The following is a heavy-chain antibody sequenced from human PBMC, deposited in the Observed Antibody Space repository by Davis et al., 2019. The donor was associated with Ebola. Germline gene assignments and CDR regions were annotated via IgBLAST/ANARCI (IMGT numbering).Heavy chain of an antibody. CDR1: GFTVSSNY. D-gene: IGHD1-1*01. J-gene: IGHJ4*02. CDR2: INSDGSST. CDR3: AKGNDLDY. V-gene: IGHV3-74*01. Sequence: HTGGSLRLSCTASGFTVSSNYMSWIRQAPGKGLVWVSRINSDGSSTSYADSVKGRFTISRDNSKNTLYLQMNSLRAEDTAVYYCAKGNDLDYWGQGTLVTVSS.